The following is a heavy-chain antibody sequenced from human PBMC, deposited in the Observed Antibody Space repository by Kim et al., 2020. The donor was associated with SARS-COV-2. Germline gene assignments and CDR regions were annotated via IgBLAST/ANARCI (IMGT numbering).Heavy chain of an antibody. V-gene: IGHV4-31*03. CDR2: IYYSGST. CDR1: GGSISSGGYY. Sequence: SETLSLTCTVSGGSISSGGYYWGWIRQHPGKGLEWIGYIYYSGSTYYNPSLKSRVTISVDTSKNQFSLKLSSVTAADTAVYYCARSPMIVVVIGAFDIWGQGTMVTVSS. D-gene: IGHD3-22*01. J-gene: IGHJ3*02. CDR3: ARSPMIVVVIGAFDI.